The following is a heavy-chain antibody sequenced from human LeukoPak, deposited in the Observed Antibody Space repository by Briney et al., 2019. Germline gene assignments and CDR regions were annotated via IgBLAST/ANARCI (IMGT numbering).Heavy chain of an antibody. CDR3: ARSGYSYATYYFDY. V-gene: IGHV1-69*06. CDR1: GYTFTSYG. D-gene: IGHD5-18*01. CDR2: IIPIFGTA. Sequence: GASVKVSCKASGYTFTSYGISWVRQAPGQGLEWMGGIIPIFGTANYAQKFQGRVTITADKSTSTAYMELSSLRSEDTAVYYCARSGYSYATYYFDYWGQGTLVTVSS. J-gene: IGHJ4*02.